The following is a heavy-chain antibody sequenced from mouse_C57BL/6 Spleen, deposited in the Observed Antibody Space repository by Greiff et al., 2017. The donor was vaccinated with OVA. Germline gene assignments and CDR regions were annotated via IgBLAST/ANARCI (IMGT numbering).Heavy chain of an antibody. CDR1: GYTFTDYN. V-gene: IGHV1-18*01. Sequence: EVKLQESGPELVKPGASVKIPCKASGYTFTDYNMDWVKQSHGKSLEWIGDINPNNGGTIYNQKFKGKATLTVDKSSSTAYMELRSLTSEDTAVYYCARRKIYDGYYVGFAYWGQGTLVTVSA. CDR3: ARRKIYDGYYVGFAY. CDR2: INPNNGGT. D-gene: IGHD2-3*01. J-gene: IGHJ3*01.